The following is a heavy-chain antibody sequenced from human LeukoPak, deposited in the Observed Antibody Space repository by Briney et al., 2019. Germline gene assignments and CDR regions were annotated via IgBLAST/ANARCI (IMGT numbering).Heavy chain of an antibody. CDR1: GGSISSSSYY. J-gene: IGHJ5*02. D-gene: IGHD5-12*01. V-gene: IGHV4-61*01. Sequence: SETLSLTCTVSGGSISSSSYYWSWIRQPPGKGLEWIGYIYYSGSTNYNPSLKSRVTISVDTSKNQFSLKLSSVTAADTAVYYCARDLRHSGYTPRPRWFDPWGQGTLVTVSS. CDR3: ARDLRHSGYTPRPRWFDP. CDR2: IYYSGST.